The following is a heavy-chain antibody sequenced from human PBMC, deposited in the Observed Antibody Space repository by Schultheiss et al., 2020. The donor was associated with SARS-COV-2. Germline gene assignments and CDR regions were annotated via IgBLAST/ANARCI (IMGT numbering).Heavy chain of an antibody. CDR1: GFTFSSYG. D-gene: IGHD1-26*01. CDR2: ISYDGSNK. Sequence: GESLKISCAASGFTFSSYGMHWVRQAPGKGLEWVAVISYDGSNKYYADSVKGRFTISRDNSKNTLYLQMNSLKTEDTAVYFCTTLGSGSRLDFDYWGQGTLVTVSS. CDR3: TTLGSGSRLDFDY. V-gene: IGHV3-30*03. J-gene: IGHJ4*02.